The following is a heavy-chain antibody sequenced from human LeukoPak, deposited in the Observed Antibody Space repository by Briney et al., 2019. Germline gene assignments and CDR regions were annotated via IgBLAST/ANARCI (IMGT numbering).Heavy chain of an antibody. CDR2: IIPILGIA. CDR1: GRTFSSYA. J-gene: IGHJ5*02. V-gene: IGHV1-69*04. Sequence: GASVKVSCKASGRTFSSYAISWVRQAPGQGLEWMGRIIPILGIANYAQKFQGRVTITADKSTSTAYMELSSLRSEDTAVYYCARARGYCSGGSCYNWFDPWGQGTLVTVSS. D-gene: IGHD2-15*01. CDR3: ARARGYCSGGSCYNWFDP.